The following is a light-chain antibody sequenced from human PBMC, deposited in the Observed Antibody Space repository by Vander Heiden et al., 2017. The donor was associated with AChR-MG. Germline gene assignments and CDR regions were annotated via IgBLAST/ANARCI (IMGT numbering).Light chain of an antibody. CDR3: QQSSRTPRT. V-gene: IGKV1-39*01. CDR2: AAA. J-gene: IGKJ1*01. CDR1: QSISNY. Sequence: DIQMTQSPSSLSASVGDRVTITCRASQSISNYLNWYQQKPGKAPKLLIYAAASLEGGVPSRFSGNGSGTDFSLTISSLQPEDFATYYCQQSSRTPRTFGQGTKVEIK.